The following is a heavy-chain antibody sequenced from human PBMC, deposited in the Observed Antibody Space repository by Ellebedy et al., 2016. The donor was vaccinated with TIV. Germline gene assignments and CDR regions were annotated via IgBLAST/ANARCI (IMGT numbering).Heavy chain of an antibody. J-gene: IGHJ4*02. D-gene: IGHD3-3*02. CDR2: ISISGDTK. CDR3: AIFYLRGTSLDTY. CDR1: GLTFSTYS. V-gene: IGHV3-48*01. Sequence: GESLKISCAASGLTFSTYSMTWVRQAPGKGLEWVSNISISGDTKYYADSVKGRFTISRDNANNSLFLQMNSLRGEETAVYYCAIFYLRGTSLDTYWGQGTRVTVSS.